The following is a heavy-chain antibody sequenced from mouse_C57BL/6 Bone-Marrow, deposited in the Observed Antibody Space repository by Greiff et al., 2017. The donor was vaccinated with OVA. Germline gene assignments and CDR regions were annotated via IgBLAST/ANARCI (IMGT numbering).Heavy chain of an antibody. Sequence: EVQLQQSGAELVRPGASVKLSCTASGFNIKDAYMHWVKQRPEQGLEWIGWIDPENGDTEYASKFQGKATITADTSSNTAYLQLSSLTSEDTAVYYCTTSGYYYGSSWDGFAYWGQGTLVTVSA. CDR1: GFNIKDAY. V-gene: IGHV14-4*01. D-gene: IGHD1-1*01. CDR2: IDPENGDT. CDR3: TTSGYYYGSSWDGFAY. J-gene: IGHJ3*01.